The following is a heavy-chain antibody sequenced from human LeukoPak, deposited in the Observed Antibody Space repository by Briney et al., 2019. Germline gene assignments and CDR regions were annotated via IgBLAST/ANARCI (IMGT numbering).Heavy chain of an antibody. CDR2: IGTAGDT. Sequence: SGGSLRLSCAASGFTFSSYDMHWVRHATGKGLEWVSAIGTAGDTYYPGSVKGRFTISRENAKNSLYLQMNSLRAGDTAVYYCARDLNYYYGSGTHYYYYGMDVWGQGTTVTVSS. CDR1: GFTFSSYD. D-gene: IGHD3-10*01. CDR3: ARDLNYYYGSGTHYYYYGMDV. J-gene: IGHJ6*02. V-gene: IGHV3-13*01.